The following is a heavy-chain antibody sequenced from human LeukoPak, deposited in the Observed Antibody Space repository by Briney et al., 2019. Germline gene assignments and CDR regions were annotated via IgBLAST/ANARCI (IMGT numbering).Heavy chain of an antibody. CDR3: ARVRGRPFDY. J-gene: IGHJ4*02. CDR2: INHSGST. D-gene: IGHD3-10*01. V-gene: IGHV4-34*01. Sequence: PSETLSLTCAVYGGSFSGYYWSWIRQPPGKGLEWIGEINHSGSTNYNPSLKSRVTISVDTSKNQFSLKLSSVTAADTAVYYCARVRGRPFDYWGQGTLVTVSS. CDR1: GGSFSGYY.